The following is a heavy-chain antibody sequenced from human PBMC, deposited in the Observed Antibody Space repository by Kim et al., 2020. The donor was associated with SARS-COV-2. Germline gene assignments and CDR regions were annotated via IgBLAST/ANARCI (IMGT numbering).Heavy chain of an antibody. D-gene: IGHD4-17*01. Sequence: GGSLRLSCAASGFTFSSYGMHWVRQAPGKGLEWVAVISYDGSNKYYADSVKGRFTISRDNSKNTLYLQMNSLRAEDTAVYCCARESTYGDYGNGMDVWGQGTTVTVSS. V-gene: IGHV3-33*05. CDR2: ISYDGSNK. CDR3: ARESTYGDYGNGMDV. CDR1: GFTFSSYG. J-gene: IGHJ6*02.